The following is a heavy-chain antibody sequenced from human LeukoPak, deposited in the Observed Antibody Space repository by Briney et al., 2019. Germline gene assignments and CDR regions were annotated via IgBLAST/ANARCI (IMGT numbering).Heavy chain of an antibody. J-gene: IGHJ4*02. CDR3: ARDFRPYSSSWYVDY. CDR2: IKQDGSEK. V-gene: IGHV3-7*01. D-gene: IGHD6-13*01. CDR1: GFTFSNAW. Sequence: PGGSLRLSCAASGFTFSNAWMSWVRRAPGKGLEWVANIKQDGSEKYYVDSVKGRFTISRDNAKNSLYLQMNSLRAEDTAVYYCARDFRPYSSSWYVDYWGQGTLVTVSS.